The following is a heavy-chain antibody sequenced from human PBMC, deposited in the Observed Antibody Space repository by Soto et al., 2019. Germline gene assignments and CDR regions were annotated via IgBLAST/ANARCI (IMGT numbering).Heavy chain of an antibody. Sequence: SLKISCAASGFKFDDYVMHWVRQAPGKGLEWVSGVTWDSGSIGYADSVRGRFTISRDNAKNSLYLQMNSLRAEDTAFYYCTRTFGFFDYWGQGILVTVSS. J-gene: IGHJ4*02. CDR3: TRTFGFFDY. CDR1: GFKFDDYV. D-gene: IGHD1-7*01. CDR2: VTWDSGSI. V-gene: IGHV3-9*01.